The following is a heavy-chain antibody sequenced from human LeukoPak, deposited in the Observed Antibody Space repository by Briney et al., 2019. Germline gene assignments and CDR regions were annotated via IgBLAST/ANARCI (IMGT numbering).Heavy chain of an antibody. V-gene: IGHV1-24*01. CDR3: AVVPNYYYYMDV. D-gene: IGHD2-2*01. J-gene: IGHJ6*03. Sequence: ASVKVSCKVSGYTLTELSMHWVRQAPGKGLEWMGGFDPEDGETIYAQKFQGRVTMTEDTSTDTAYMELSSLRSEDTAVYYCAVVPNYYYYMDVWGKGTTVTVSS. CDR1: GYTLTELS. CDR2: FDPEDGET.